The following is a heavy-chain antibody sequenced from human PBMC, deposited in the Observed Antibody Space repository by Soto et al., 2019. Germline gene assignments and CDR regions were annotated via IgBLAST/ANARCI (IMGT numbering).Heavy chain of an antibody. J-gene: IGHJ4*02. D-gene: IGHD4-4*01. CDR2: ISTRGNVI. CDR1: GFTFSSYI. CDR3: AREMDYSNYVGGA. V-gene: IGHV3-48*02. Sequence: PGGSLRLSCAASGFTFSSYIMNWVRQAPGKGLEWISYISTRGNVIKYADSVKGRFTVSRDNAKSSLYLQMNSLRHEDTATYYCAREMDYSNYVGGAWGQGTLVTVYS.